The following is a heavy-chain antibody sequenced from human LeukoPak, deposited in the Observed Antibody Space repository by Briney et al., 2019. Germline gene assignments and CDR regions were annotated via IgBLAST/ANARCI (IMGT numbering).Heavy chain of an antibody. D-gene: IGHD3-3*01. Sequence: SETLSLTCAVYGGSFSGYYWSWIRQPPGKGLEWIGEINHSGSTNYNPSLKSRVTISVDTSKNQFSLKLSSVTAADTAVYYCARGTDPNYDFWSGRPKYYYMDVWGKGTTVTVSS. V-gene: IGHV4-34*01. CDR2: INHSGST. CDR3: ARGTDPNYDFWSGRPKYYYMDV. J-gene: IGHJ6*03. CDR1: GGSFSGYY.